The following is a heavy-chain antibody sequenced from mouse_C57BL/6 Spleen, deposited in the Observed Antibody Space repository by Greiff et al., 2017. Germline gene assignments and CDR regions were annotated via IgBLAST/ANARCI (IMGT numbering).Heavy chain of an antibody. D-gene: IGHD1-1*01. CDR2: IDPENGDT. CDR1: GFHIKDDY. J-gene: IGHJ1*03. Sequence: EVPLQQSGAELVRPGASVKLSCTASGFHIKDDYMHWVKQRPEQGLEWIGWIDPENGDTEYDTKFQGKATITADTSSNTAYLQLSSLTSEDTAVYYCTTRYYYGSSYGWYFDVWGTGTTVTVSS. V-gene: IGHV14-4*01. CDR3: TTRYYYGSSYGWYFDV.